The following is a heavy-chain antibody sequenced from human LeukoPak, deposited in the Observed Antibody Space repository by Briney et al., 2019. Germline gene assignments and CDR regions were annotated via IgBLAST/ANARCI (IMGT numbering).Heavy chain of an antibody. CDR1: GCSFNTYS. CDR2: ISSGSTYI. V-gene: IGHV3-21*01. Sequence: GGSLRLSCAASGCSFNTYSMNWVRQAPGKGLEWVSYISSGSTYIYYADSVKGRFTISRDNGKNSLYLQMNSLRAEDTAVYYCARKGYYASSGYLGYFQHWGQGTLVTVSS. D-gene: IGHD3-22*01. J-gene: IGHJ1*01. CDR3: ARKGYYASSGYLGYFQH.